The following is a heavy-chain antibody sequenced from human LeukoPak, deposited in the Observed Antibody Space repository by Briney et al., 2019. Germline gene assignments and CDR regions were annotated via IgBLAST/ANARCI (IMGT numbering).Heavy chain of an antibody. CDR2: ISPSGGST. J-gene: IGHJ4*02. D-gene: IGHD1-1*01. V-gene: IGHV1-46*01. CDR3: AREGGPTGGAQDY. CDR1: GYTFTSNY. Sequence: ASVKVSCKAFGYTFTSNYMHWVRQAPGQGPEWMGVISPSGGSTTYAQKFQGRVTLTRDMSTSTDYLELRSLRSDDTAVYYCAREGGPTGGAQDYWGQGTLVTVSS.